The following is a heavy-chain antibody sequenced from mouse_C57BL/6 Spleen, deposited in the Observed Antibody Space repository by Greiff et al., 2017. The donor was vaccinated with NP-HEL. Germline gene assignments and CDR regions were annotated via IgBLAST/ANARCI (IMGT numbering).Heavy chain of an antibody. D-gene: IGHD2-2*01. J-gene: IGHJ4*01. CDR3: ARSLSNMVTTCAMDY. CDR1: GFTFTSYW. Sequence: QIQLQQSGADLAKPGASVKLSCTASGFTFTSYWMNWVKQRPGQGLEWIGYINPSSGYTKYHQTFKDKVTLSADKSSSTAYLQLSSLTYEDSAVDYCARSLSNMVTTCAMDYWGQGTSVTVSS. CDR2: INPSSGYT. V-gene: IGHV1-7*01.